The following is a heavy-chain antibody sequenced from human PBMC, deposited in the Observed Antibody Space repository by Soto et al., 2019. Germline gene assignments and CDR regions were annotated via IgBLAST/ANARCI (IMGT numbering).Heavy chain of an antibody. Sequence: SETLSLTCTVSGDSISNYYWSWIRQAPGKGLEWVGFIYHSGNTNYNPSLKSRVTMSIDTSKSQFSLKLNSVTAADTAVYYCARDQGIASSGPFDYWGPGTLVTVSS. V-gene: IGHV4-59*01. D-gene: IGHD6-13*01. CDR2: IYHSGNT. CDR3: ARDQGIASSGPFDY. J-gene: IGHJ4*02. CDR1: GDSISNYY.